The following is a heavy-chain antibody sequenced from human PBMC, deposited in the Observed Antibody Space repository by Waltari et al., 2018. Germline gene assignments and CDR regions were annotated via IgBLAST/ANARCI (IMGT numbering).Heavy chain of an antibody. D-gene: IGHD6-19*01. V-gene: IGHV1-69*05. J-gene: IGHJ4*02. CDR2: TIPIFGKP. CDR3: TRGYRFDSSGRYYFDY. Sequence: QVRLVQSGAEVRKPGSSVRVSCETSGRSLRGYTFSWVRKAPGQGFEWIGGTIPIFGKPTYARKFQGRLTITPGDNMRIAYMELGGLTSQDTAIYFCTRGYRFDSSGRYYFDYWGQGTQVTVSS. CDR1: GRSLRGYT.